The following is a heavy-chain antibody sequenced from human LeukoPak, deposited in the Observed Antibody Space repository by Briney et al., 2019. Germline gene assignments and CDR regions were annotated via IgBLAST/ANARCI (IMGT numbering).Heavy chain of an antibody. CDR2: ISGSGGST. J-gene: IGHJ3*02. Sequence: GGSLRLSCAASGFTFSSYAMSWVRQAPGKGLEWVSAISGSGGSTYYADSVKGRFTISRDNSKNTLYLQMNSLKTEDTAVYYCTTDWGCSSNSCWAFDIWGQGTMVTVSS. V-gene: IGHV3-23*01. CDR3: TTDWGCSSNSCWAFDI. D-gene: IGHD2-2*01. CDR1: GFTFSSYA.